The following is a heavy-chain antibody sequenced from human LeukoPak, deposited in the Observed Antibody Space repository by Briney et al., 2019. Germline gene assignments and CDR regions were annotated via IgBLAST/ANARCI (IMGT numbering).Heavy chain of an antibody. CDR3: AREDYFASGGTSY. CDR2: INPSGGSA. V-gene: IGHV1-46*01. Sequence: ASVKVSCKASGYTFTSYYLHWMRQAPGQGLEWTGIINPSGGSATYAQKFQGRVTMTRDTSTSTVYMELSGLRSEDTAVCYCAREDYFASGGTSYWGQGSLVTVSS. J-gene: IGHJ4*02. CDR1: GYTFTSYY. D-gene: IGHD3-10*01.